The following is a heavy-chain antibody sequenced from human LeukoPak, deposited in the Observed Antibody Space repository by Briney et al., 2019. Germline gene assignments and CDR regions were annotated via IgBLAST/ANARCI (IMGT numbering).Heavy chain of an antibody. CDR3: ARYSGSYRDAFDI. CDR1: GYTFTSYT. V-gene: IGHV1-3*01. J-gene: IGHJ3*02. CDR2: INAGNGNT. Sequence: ASVKVSRKASGYTFTSYTMHWVRQAPGQRLEWMGWINAGNGNTKYSQKFQGRVTITRDTSASTAYMELSSLRSEDTAVYYCARYSGSYRDAFDIWGQGTMVTVSS. D-gene: IGHD1-26*01.